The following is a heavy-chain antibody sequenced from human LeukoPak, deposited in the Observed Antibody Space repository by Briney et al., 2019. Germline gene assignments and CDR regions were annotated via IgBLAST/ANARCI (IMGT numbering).Heavy chain of an antibody. V-gene: IGHV4-59*01. CDR3: ARGYGDYEPFDY. Sequence: PSETLSLTCAVYGGSFSGYYWSWIRQPPGKGLEWIGYIYYSGSTNYNPSLKSRVTISVDTSKNQFSLKLSSVTAAATAVYYCARGYGDYEPFDYWGQGTLVTVSS. CDR1: GGSFSGYY. D-gene: IGHD4-17*01. J-gene: IGHJ4*02. CDR2: IYYSGST.